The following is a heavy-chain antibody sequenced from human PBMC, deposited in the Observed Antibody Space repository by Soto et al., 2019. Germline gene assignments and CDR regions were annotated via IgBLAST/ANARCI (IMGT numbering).Heavy chain of an antibody. CDR1: GGSINSYY. Sequence: SETLSLTCTVSGGSINSYYWSWIRQPPGKGLEWIGYIYHSGSTYYNPSLKSRVTISVDRSKNQFSLKLSSVTAADTAVYYCARVHGPCGQGTLVTVSS. J-gene: IGHJ5*02. CDR3: ARVHGP. V-gene: IGHV4-59*12. CDR2: IYHSGST.